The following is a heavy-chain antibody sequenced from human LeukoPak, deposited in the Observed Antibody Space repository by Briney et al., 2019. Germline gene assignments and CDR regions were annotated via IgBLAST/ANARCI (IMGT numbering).Heavy chain of an antibody. V-gene: IGHV4-59*12. CDR1: GGSISSYY. Sequence: SETLSLTCTVSGGSISSYYWSWIRQPPGKGLEWIGYIYYSGSTNYNPSLKSRVTISVDTSKNQFSLKLSSVTAADTAVYYCARGEWELPLDYWGQGTLVTVSS. CDR3: ARGEWELPLDY. CDR2: IYYSGST. D-gene: IGHD1-26*01. J-gene: IGHJ4*02.